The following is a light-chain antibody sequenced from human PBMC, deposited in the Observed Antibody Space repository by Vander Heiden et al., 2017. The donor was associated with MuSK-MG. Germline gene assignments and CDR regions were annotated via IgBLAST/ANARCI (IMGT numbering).Light chain of an antibody. Sequence: ENVLTQSPGTLSLSPGERATLSCRASQTVTSSYLAWFQQKPGQTPRLLIYGASTRATGIPDRFNGSGSGTDFTLTISRLEPEDFAVYYWQEDGISWTFGQGTKVEIK. CDR2: GAS. J-gene: IGKJ1*01. CDR1: QTVTSSY. CDR3: QEDGISWT. V-gene: IGKV3-20*01.